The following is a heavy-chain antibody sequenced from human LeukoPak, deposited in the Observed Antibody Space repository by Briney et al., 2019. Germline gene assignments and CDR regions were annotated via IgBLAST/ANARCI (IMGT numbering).Heavy chain of an antibody. J-gene: IGHJ6*02. CDR2: IRSKAYGGTT. V-gene: IGHV3-49*04. CDR1: GFTFGDYA. D-gene: IGHD4-17*01. Sequence: GGSLRLSCTASGFTFGDYAMSWVRQAPGKGRGWVGFIRSKAYGGTTEYAASVKGRFTISRDDSKSIAYLQMNSLKTEDTAVYYCTRDSSEHDYGDYVPKPVRSGYYYYGMDVWGQGTTVTVSS. CDR3: TRDSSEHDYGDYVPKPVRSGYYYYGMDV.